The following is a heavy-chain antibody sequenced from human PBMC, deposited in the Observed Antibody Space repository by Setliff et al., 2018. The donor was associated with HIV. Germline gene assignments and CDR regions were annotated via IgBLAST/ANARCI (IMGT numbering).Heavy chain of an antibody. CDR1: GLTFKSYW. D-gene: IGHD3-10*01. V-gene: IGHV3-74*03. J-gene: IGHJ6*02. Sequence: GGSLRLSCAVSGLTFKSYWMHWVRQAPGKGLVWVSRLNTDGSSTKYADSVKGRFTISRDNAKNTLYLQMESLRGEDTAVYYCARGYYGSDLQNAMDVWGQGTTVTVS. CDR2: LNTDGSST. CDR3: ARGYYGSDLQNAMDV.